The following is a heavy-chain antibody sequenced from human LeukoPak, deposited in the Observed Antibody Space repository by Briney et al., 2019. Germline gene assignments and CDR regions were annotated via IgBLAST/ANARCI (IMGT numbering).Heavy chain of an antibody. CDR2: ISSSSSTI. Sequence: PGGSLRLSCAASGDNFYVYWMSWIRQAPGKGLEWVSYISSSSSTIYYADSVKGRFTISRDNAKNSLYLQMNSLRAEDTAVYYCAREKSNWAYNWFDPWGQGTLVTVSS. CDR1: GDNFYVYW. J-gene: IGHJ5*02. V-gene: IGHV3-48*04. CDR3: AREKSNWAYNWFDP. D-gene: IGHD7-27*01.